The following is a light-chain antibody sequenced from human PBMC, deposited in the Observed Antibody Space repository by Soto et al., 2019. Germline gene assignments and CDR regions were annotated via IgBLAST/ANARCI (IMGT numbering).Light chain of an antibody. CDR3: QQYGTSPRT. Sequence: EIVMTQSPATLSVSPGERVTLSCRASQSVSSNLAWYQQKVGQAPRLLIYGASTRATGIPARFSGSGSETDFTLTISRLEPEDFAVYYCQQYGTSPRTFGQGTKVDIK. CDR1: QSVSSN. V-gene: IGKV3-15*01. CDR2: GAS. J-gene: IGKJ1*01.